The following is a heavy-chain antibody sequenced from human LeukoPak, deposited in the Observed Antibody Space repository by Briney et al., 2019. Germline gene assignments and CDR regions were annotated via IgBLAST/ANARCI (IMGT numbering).Heavy chain of an antibody. J-gene: IGHJ4*02. V-gene: IGHV3-9*01. CDR2: ISWNSGSI. Sequence: GGSLRLSCAASGFTFDDYAMHWVRQAPGKGLEWVSGISWNSGSIGYADSVKGRFTISRDNAKNSLYLQMNSLRAEDTALYYCARDTPVSAGYFDYWGRGILVTVSS. CDR1: GFTFDDYA. CDR3: ARDTPVSAGYFDY. D-gene: IGHD2-21*02.